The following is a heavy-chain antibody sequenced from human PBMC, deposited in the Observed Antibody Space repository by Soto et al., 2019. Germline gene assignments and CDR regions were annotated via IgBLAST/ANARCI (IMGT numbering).Heavy chain of an antibody. Sequence: GGSLRLSCHGSGYTFFSFWIVWVRQVPGKGLEWVGRIDPGDSSATYSPTLQGHVTISADRSTRSAYLQWRSLRASDTAIYFCARRYCSRADCYSDSWGQGSLVTVSS. V-gene: IGHV5-10-1*01. CDR3: ARRYCSRADCYSDS. J-gene: IGHJ4*02. CDR1: GYTFFSFW. D-gene: IGHD2-2*01. CDR2: IDPGDSSA.